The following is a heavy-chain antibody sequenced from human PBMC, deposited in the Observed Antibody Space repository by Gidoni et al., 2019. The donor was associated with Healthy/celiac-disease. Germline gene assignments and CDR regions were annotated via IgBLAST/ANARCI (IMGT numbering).Heavy chain of an antibody. CDR1: GFSLSSYA. Sequence: EVQLLESGGGLVQPGGSLRLPCAAPGFSLSSYARGCVRPAPGKGLEWGAAIRGSGGRTYYAGSVKGRFTSSRDNSKNTRYLQMNSLRAEDTAVYYCAKDREVAAAGADAFDIWGQGTMVTVSS. J-gene: IGHJ3*02. D-gene: IGHD6-13*01. CDR3: AKDREVAAAGADAFDI. CDR2: IRGSGGRT. V-gene: IGHV3-23*01.